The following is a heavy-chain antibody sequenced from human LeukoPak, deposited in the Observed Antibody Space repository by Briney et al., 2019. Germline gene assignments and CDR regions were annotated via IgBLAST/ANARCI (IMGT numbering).Heavy chain of an antibody. CDR2: VSAYADDT. D-gene: IGHD2-15*01. CDR1: GYTFISYG. V-gene: IGHV1-18*01. J-gene: IGHJ4*02. CDR3: ARDCIGCHGFDY. Sequence: ASVKVSCKASGYTFISYGISWVRQAPGQGLEWMGWVSAYADDTNYVQKFQGRVTMTTDTSTSAAYMELRSLRFDDTAVYYCARDCIGCHGFDYWGQGTLVTVSS.